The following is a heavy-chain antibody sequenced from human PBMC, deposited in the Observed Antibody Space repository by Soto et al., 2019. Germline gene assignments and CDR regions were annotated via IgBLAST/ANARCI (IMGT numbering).Heavy chain of an antibody. CDR2: IYSGGST. Sequence: GGSLRLSCAASGFTVSSNYMSWVRQAPGKGLEWVSVIYSGGSTYYADSVKGRFTISRHNSKNTLYLQMNSLRAEDTAVYYCAREGRDGYNKRAFDIWGQGTMVTVSS. CDR3: AREGRDGYNKRAFDI. D-gene: IGHD5-12*01. J-gene: IGHJ3*02. V-gene: IGHV3-53*04. CDR1: GFTVSSNY.